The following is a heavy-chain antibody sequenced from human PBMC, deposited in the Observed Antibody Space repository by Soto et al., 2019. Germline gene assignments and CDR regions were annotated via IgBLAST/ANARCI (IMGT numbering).Heavy chain of an antibody. D-gene: IGHD3-10*01. CDR2: IHHSGST. Sequence: PSETLSLTCTVSGGSMRNYFWTWIRQPPGKGLEWIGSIHHSGSTYYNPSLKSRVTIALDTSRNQFSLRLSSVTAADTAVYFCARGGDTMVRGVIIYYFYGMDVWGQGTTVTVSS. CDR1: GGSMRNYF. V-gene: IGHV4-59*04. CDR3: ARGGDTMVRGVIIYYFYGMDV. J-gene: IGHJ6*02.